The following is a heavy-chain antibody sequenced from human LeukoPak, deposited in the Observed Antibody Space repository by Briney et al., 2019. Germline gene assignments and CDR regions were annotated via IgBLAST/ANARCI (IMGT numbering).Heavy chain of an antibody. D-gene: IGHD6-19*01. V-gene: IGHV4-31*03. CDR1: GGSISSGGYY. CDR3: ARGRYSSGWYVRGMHLFDP. J-gene: IGHJ5*02. CDR2: IYYSGST. Sequence: SQTLSLTCTVSGGSISSGGYYWSWIRQHPGEGLEWIGYIYYSGSTYYNPSLKSRVTISVDTSKNQFSLKLSSVTAADTAVYYCARGRYSSGWYVRGMHLFDPWGQGTLVTVSS.